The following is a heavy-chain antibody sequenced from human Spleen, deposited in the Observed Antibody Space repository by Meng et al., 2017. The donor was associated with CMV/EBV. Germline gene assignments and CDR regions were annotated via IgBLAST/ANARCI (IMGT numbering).Heavy chain of an antibody. V-gene: IGHV3-7*01. J-gene: IGHJ4*02. CDR2: IKQDGSEK. CDR3: AREGVYGLRNDY. D-gene: IGHD3-10*01. Sequence: GESLKISCAASGFTFSSYWMGWVRQAPGKGLEWVANIKQDGSEKYYVDSVKGRFTISRDNAKNSLYLQMNSLRAEDTAVYYCAREGVYGLRNDYWGQGTLVTVSS. CDR1: GFTFSSYW.